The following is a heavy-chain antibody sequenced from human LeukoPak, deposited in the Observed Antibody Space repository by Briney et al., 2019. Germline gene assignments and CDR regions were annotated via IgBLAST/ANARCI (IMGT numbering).Heavy chain of an antibody. CDR1: GGSISSYY. Sequence: PSETLSLTCTVPGGSISSYYWSWIRQPAGKGLEWIGRIYSSGSTNYNPSLRSRVTMSVDTSKNQFSLKLSSVTAADTAVYYCARDPSYSSGYFDIWGQGTMVTVSS. V-gene: IGHV4-4*07. CDR3: ARDPSYSSGYFDI. J-gene: IGHJ3*02. D-gene: IGHD6-19*01. CDR2: IYSSGST.